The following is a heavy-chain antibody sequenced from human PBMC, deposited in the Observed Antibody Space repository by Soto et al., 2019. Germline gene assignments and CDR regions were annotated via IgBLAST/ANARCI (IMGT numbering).Heavy chain of an antibody. J-gene: IGHJ4*02. CDR3: SREFTYYGIIDSDLDS. V-gene: IGHV6-1*01. CDR2: TYYRSKWYN. CDR1: VDSVSGNSAA. D-gene: IGHD3-16*01. Sequence: SLTLSLSCAISVDSVSGNSAAWNWIRQPPSRCLEWLGRTYYRSKWYNDYAVSVKSRITVTPDTSKNQFSLHLNSVTPEDTAVYYCSREFTYYGIIDSDLDSWGQGALVNVSS.